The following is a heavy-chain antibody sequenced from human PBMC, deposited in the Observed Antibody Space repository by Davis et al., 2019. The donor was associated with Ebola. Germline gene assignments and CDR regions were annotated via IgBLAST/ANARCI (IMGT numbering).Heavy chain of an antibody. Sequence: SVKVSCKASGGTFSSYAISWVRQAPGQGLEWMGRIIPILGIANYAQKFQGRVTITADKSTSTAYMELSSLRSEDTAVYYCARETPRWRDCSSTSCYQFYYYYGMDVWGQGTTVTVSS. CDR2: IIPILGIA. CDR1: GGTFSSYA. CDR3: ARETPRWRDCSSTSCYQFYYYYGMDV. V-gene: IGHV1-69*04. J-gene: IGHJ6*02. D-gene: IGHD2-2*01.